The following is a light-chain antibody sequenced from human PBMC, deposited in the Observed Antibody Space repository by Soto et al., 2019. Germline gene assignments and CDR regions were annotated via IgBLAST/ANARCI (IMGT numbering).Light chain of an antibody. CDR1: QSISSY. V-gene: IGKV1-39*01. CDR3: QQSYSIPRT. CDR2: GAS. J-gene: IGKJ4*01. Sequence: DIHMTQSPSSLSASVGDRVTITCRASQSISSYLNWYQQKPGKAPKLLIYGASSLQSGVPSRFSGSGSGTDFTLTISSLQPEDFATYYCQQSYSIPRTFGGGTKVDIK.